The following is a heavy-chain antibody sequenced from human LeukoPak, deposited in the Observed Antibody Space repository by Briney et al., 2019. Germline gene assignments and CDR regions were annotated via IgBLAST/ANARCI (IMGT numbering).Heavy chain of an antibody. V-gene: IGHV3-48*01. J-gene: IGHJ4*02. Sequence: GGSLRLSCAASGFIVSSYYMSWVRQAPGKGLEWVSYISSSSSTIYYADSVKGRFTISRDNAKNSLYLQMNSLRAEDTAVYYCARDVSSNYDFGDYWGQGTLVTVSS. CDR1: GFIVSSYY. D-gene: IGHD4-11*01. CDR2: ISSSSSTI. CDR3: ARDVSSNYDFGDY.